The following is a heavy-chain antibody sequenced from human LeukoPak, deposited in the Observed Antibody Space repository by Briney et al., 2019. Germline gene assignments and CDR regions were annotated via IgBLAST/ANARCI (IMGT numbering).Heavy chain of an antibody. Sequence: SETLSLTCTVSGGSISSGSYYWSWIRQPAGKGLEWIGRIYTSGSTNYNASLKSRVTISVDRSKNQFSLKLSSVTAADTAVYYCARHDYPYYFDYWGQGTLVTVSS. V-gene: IGHV4-61*02. CDR3: ARHDYPYYFDY. CDR2: IYTSGST. D-gene: IGHD4-11*01. CDR1: GGSISSGSYY. J-gene: IGHJ4*02.